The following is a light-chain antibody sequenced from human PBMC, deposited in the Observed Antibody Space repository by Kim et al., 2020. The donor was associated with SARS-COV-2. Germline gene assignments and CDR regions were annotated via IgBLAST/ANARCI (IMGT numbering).Light chain of an antibody. CDR2: AAS. CDR3: QQYDSYTRT. V-gene: IGKV1D-16*01. J-gene: IGKJ1*01. CDR1: QGISSW. Sequence: DIQMTQSPSSVSASVGDRVTITCRASQGISSWLAWYQHKPEKAPQCLIYAASSLQRGVPSRFSGSGSGTDFTLTISSLQPEDFATYYCQQYDSYTRTFGQGTKVEIK.